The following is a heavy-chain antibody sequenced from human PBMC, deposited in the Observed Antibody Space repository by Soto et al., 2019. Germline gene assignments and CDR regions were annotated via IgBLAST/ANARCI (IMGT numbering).Heavy chain of an antibody. J-gene: IGHJ6*02. D-gene: IGHD1-26*01. V-gene: IGHV3-30-3*02. CDR2: LSYDGSDE. CDR1: GFTFSNSA. Sequence: QVQLVESGGGVVQPGRSLRLSCAASGFTFSNSAMHWVRQAPGKGLEWVAVLSYDGSDEYYADSVKGRFTISRDNSKNTLYLQMNSLRAEDSSLYYCTKTGGRDVGPYYYNGMDVWGQGTTVTVSS. CDR3: TKTGGRDVGPYYYNGMDV.